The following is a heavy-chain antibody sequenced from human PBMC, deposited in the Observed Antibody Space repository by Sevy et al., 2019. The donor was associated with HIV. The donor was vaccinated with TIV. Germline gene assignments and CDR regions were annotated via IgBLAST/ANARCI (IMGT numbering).Heavy chain of an antibody. J-gene: IGHJ4*02. CDR2: ILSNGNA. CDR1: GFTFEEYG. Sequence: GGSLRLSCEVSGFTFEEYGMSWVRQVPGKGLEWVSGILSNGNAYYADSVRGRFTVSRDNVKNSLYLQMNTLRVEDTDLYYCVRDGSGGNWIFDYWGQGTLVTVSS. V-gene: IGHV3-20*04. CDR3: VRDGSGGNWIFDY. D-gene: IGHD2-21*01.